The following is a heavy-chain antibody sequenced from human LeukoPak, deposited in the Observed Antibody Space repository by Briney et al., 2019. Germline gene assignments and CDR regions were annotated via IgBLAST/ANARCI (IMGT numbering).Heavy chain of an antibody. CDR1: GGTFSSYA. D-gene: IGHD2-15*01. CDR3: ARVEVVVAATWWFDP. V-gene: IGHV1-69*05. J-gene: IGHJ5*02. Sequence: SVKVSCKAPGGTFSSYAISWVRQAPGQGLEWMGGIIPIFGTANYAQKFQGRVTISTDESTSTAYMELSSLRSEDTAVYYCARVEVVVAATWWFDPWGQGTLVTVSS. CDR2: IIPIFGTA.